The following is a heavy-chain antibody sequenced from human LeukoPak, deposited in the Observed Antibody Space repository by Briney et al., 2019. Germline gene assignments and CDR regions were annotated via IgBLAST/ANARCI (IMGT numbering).Heavy chain of an antibody. Sequence: GASVKVSCKASGYTFTSYYMHWVRQAPGQGLEWMGIINPSGGSTSYAQKFQGRVTMTRDTSTSTVYMELSSLRSEDTAVFYCAREVTTEWDLLSEDAFDIWGQGTMVTVSS. V-gene: IGHV1-46*01. D-gene: IGHD1-26*01. CDR3: AREVTTEWDLLSEDAFDI. CDR1: GYTFTSYY. J-gene: IGHJ3*02. CDR2: INPSGGST.